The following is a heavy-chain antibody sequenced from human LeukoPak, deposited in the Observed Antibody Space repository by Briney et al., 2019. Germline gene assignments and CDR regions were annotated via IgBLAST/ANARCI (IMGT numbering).Heavy chain of an antibody. CDR1: GFTFDDYA. D-gene: IGHD6-6*01. V-gene: IGHV3-9*01. CDR3: ARVGSSSSLPPHYYMDV. J-gene: IGHJ6*03. Sequence: PGRSLRLSCAASGFTFDDYAMHWVRQAPGKGLEWVSGISWNSGRIGYADSVKGRFTISRDNAKNSLYLQMNSLRAEDTAVYYCARVGSSSSLPPHYYMDVWGKGTTVTVSS. CDR2: ISWNSGRI.